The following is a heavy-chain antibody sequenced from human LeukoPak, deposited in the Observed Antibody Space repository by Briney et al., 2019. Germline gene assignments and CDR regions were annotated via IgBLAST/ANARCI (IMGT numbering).Heavy chain of an antibody. CDR3: AKVRPPGYSYVDY. Sequence: PGGSLRLSCAASGFTFSSDAMIWVRQAPGKGLEWISAISGSGGSTYYADSVKGRFTISRDNSKNTLYLQMNSLRAEDTAVYYCAKVRPPGYSYVDYWGQGTLVTVSS. J-gene: IGHJ4*02. CDR1: GFTFSSDA. V-gene: IGHV3-23*01. CDR2: ISGSGGST. D-gene: IGHD5-18*01.